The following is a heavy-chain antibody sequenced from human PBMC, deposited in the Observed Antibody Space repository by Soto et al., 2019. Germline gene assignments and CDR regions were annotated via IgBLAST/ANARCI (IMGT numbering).Heavy chain of an antibody. Sequence: QVQLVESGGGVVQPGRSLRLSCAASGFTFSSYGMHWVHQAPGKGLEWVALISFDGSNTYYADSVKGRFTISRDNSQNTLYLQMHSLRAEDTSLYYCGAGQFFSDYWGQGTLVTVSS. CDR2: ISFDGSNT. V-gene: IGHV3-30*03. D-gene: IGHD6-19*01. J-gene: IGHJ4*02. CDR1: GFTFSSYG. CDR3: GAGQFFSDY.